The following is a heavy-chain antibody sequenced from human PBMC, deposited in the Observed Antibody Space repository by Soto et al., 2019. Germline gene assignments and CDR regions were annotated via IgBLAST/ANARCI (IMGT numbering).Heavy chain of an antibody. Sequence: PGGSLRLSCADSGFSFSSYWMHWVRQAPGKGPMWVSRIKSDGSGTYYADSVKGRFTISRDNAKNSLYLQMNSLRAEDTAVYYCARDPNIVLVPAALRSYYYYYGMDVWGQGTTVTVSS. CDR1: GFSFSSYW. CDR3: ARDPNIVLVPAALRSYYYYYGMDV. J-gene: IGHJ6*02. V-gene: IGHV3-74*01. D-gene: IGHD2-2*01. CDR2: IKSDGSGT.